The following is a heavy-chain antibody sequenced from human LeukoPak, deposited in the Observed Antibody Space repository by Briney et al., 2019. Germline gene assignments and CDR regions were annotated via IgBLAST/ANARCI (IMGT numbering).Heavy chain of an antibody. V-gene: IGHV4-34*01. J-gene: IGHJ4*02. CDR3: ARAGGRVGSSLDFGA. CDR1: GGSFSGYY. D-gene: IGHD6-6*01. Sequence: SETLSLNCAVYGGSFSGYYWSWIRQPPGKGPEWIGEINHSGSTNHYPSLKSRVTISVDASKNQFSLKLSSVTAADTCVYYCARAGGRVGSSLDFGAWGQGTPVTVSS. CDR2: INHSGST.